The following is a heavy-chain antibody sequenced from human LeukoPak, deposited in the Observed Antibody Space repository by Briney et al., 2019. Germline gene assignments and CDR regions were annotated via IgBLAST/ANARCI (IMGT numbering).Heavy chain of an antibody. Sequence: GGSLRLSCAASGFTFSSYWMSWVRQAPGKGLEWVANIKQDGSEKYYVDSVKGRFTISRDNAKNSLYLQMNSLRAEDTAVYYCARDFHIFEYDFWSGPSEISFDYWGQGTLVTVSS. V-gene: IGHV3-7*01. D-gene: IGHD3-3*01. CDR3: ARDFHIFEYDFWSGPSEISFDY. J-gene: IGHJ4*02. CDR2: IKQDGSEK. CDR1: GFTFSSYW.